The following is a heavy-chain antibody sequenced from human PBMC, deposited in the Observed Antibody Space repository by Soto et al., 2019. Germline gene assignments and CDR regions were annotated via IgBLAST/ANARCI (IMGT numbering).Heavy chain of an antibody. CDR3: AHAYGGTSWPNDAFDV. D-gene: IGHD2-2*01. CDR2: IYWDDDK. V-gene: IGHV2-5*02. Sequence: QITLKESGPTLVKPTQTLTLTCTFSGFSLSADGVGVGWIRQPPGKALEWLALIYWDDDKRYRPSLKSRLTITKDTPKNQVVLTITNMDPVDTATYYCAHAYGGTSWPNDAFDVWGQGTVVTVSS. CDR1: GFSLSADGVG. J-gene: IGHJ3*01.